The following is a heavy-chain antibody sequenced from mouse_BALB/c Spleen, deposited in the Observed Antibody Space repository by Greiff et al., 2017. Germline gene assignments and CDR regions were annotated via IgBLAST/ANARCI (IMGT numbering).Heavy chain of an antibody. J-gene: IGHJ4*01. V-gene: IGHV3-2*02. Sequence: EVQLQQSGPGLVKPSQSLSLTCTVTGYSITSDYAWNWIRQFPGNKLEWMGYISYSGSTSYNPSLKSRISITRDTSKNQFFLQLNSVTTEDTATYYCARPLLLDYYAMDYWGQGTSVTVSS. CDR2: ISYSGST. CDR3: ARPLLLDYYAMDY. CDR1: GYSITSDYA. D-gene: IGHD2-1*01.